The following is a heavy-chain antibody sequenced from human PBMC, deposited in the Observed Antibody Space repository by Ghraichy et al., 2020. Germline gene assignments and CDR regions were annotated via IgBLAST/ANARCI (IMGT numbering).Heavy chain of an antibody. Sequence: GGSLRLSCAASGFTFSSYSMSWVRQAPGKGLEWVSAISGSGASAYYADSVKGRFTISRDNSKNTLYLQMNSLRAEDTAVYYCATSGRPGGRDKKDYWGQGTLVTVSS. CDR2: ISGSGASA. J-gene: IGHJ4*02. D-gene: IGHD3-16*01. CDR1: GFTFSSYS. CDR3: ATSGRPGGRDKKDY. V-gene: IGHV3-23*01.